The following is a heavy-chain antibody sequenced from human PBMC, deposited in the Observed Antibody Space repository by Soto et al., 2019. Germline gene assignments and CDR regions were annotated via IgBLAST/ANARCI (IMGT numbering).Heavy chain of an antibody. CDR1: GYTFTSYD. Sequence: ASVKVSCKASGYTFTSYDINWVRQATGQGLEWMGWMNPNSGNTGYAQKFQGRVTMTRNTSISTAYMELSSLRSEDTAVYYCAGSRVWPNYYYGMDVWGQGTTVTVSS. CDR2: MNPNSGNT. V-gene: IGHV1-8*01. J-gene: IGHJ6*02. D-gene: IGHD3-10*01. CDR3: AGSRVWPNYYYGMDV.